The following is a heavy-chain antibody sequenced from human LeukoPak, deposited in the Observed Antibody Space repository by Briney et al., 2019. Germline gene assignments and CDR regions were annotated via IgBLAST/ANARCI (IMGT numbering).Heavy chain of an antibody. J-gene: IGHJ6*02. Sequence: GESLKISCQGSGYSFTTYWIGWVRQMPGEGLEWMGIIYPGDSDTKYSPSFQGQVIISADKSISTAYLQWSSLKASDTAMYYCARREVRGVIGYYGMDVWGQGTTVTVSS. CDR2: IYPGDSDT. CDR1: GYSFTTYW. CDR3: ARREVRGVIGYYGMDV. V-gene: IGHV5-51*01. D-gene: IGHD3-10*01.